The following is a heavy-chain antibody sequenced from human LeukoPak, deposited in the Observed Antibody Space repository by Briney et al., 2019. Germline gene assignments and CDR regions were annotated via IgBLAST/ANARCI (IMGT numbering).Heavy chain of an antibody. Sequence: SVKVSCKASGGTFSSYAISWVRQAPGQGLEWMGGIIPIFGTANYAQKFQGRVTITTDESTSIAYMELSSLRSEDTAVYYCARAVGYCSSTSCRNWFDPWGQGTLVTVSS. CDR2: IIPIFGTA. J-gene: IGHJ5*02. CDR1: GGTFSSYA. V-gene: IGHV1-69*05. D-gene: IGHD2-2*01. CDR3: ARAVGYCSSTSCRNWFDP.